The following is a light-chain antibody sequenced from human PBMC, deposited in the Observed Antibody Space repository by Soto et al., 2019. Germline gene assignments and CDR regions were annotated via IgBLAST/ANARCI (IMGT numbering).Light chain of an antibody. V-gene: IGKV1-17*01. J-gene: IGKJ1*01. CDR1: QGIRND. CDR3: LQHNSYPRT. CDR2: AAT. Sequence: DIQMTQSPSSLSASVGDRVTITCRASQGIRNDLCWYQQKTGKAPKRLIYAATSLQSGVPSRFSGSGSGTEFTLTVSSLQPEDFAPYYWLQHNSYPRTFGQGTKVEIK.